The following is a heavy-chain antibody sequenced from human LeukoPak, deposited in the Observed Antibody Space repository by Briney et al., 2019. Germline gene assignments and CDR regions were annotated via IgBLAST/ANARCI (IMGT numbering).Heavy chain of an antibody. J-gene: IGHJ4*02. CDR2: IKQDGSEK. CDR3: ARGRGNYPFGY. V-gene: IGHV3-7*01. Sequence: PGGSLRLSCAASGFTFSSYRMSWVRQAPGKGLEWVANIKQDGSEKYYVDSVKGRFTISRDNAKNSLYLQMNSLRAEDTAVYYCARGRGNYPFGYWGQGTLVTVSS. D-gene: IGHD1-7*01. CDR1: GFTFSSYR.